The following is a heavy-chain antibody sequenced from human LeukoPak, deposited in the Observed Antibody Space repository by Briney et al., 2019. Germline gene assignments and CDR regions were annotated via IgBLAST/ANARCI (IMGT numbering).Heavy chain of an antibody. CDR1: GYTVTSDG. Sequence: ASVKVSCKASGYTVTSDGISWVRQAPGQGLEWMGWISAYNGNTNYAQKLQGRVTMTTDTSTSTAYMEPRSLRSADTAVYYCARDPTSYMAVWGKGTTVTVSS. CDR2: ISAYNGNT. V-gene: IGHV1-18*01. J-gene: IGHJ6*03. CDR3: ARDPTSYMAV.